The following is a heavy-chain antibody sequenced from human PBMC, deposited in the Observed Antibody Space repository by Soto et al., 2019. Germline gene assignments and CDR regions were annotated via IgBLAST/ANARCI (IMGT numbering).Heavy chain of an antibody. CDR2: ISSSGSTI. V-gene: IGHV3-11*01. D-gene: IGHD6-19*01. Sequence: QVQLVESGGGLLKLGGPLRFSFAASGFPFRDYYMGWFPQVPGKGRGGVQYISSSGSTIYYADSVKGRFTISRDNAKNSLYLQMNSLRAEDTAVYYCAREGPRIAVATTLGYGMDVWGQGTTVTVSS. J-gene: IGHJ6*02. CDR3: AREGPRIAVATTLGYGMDV. CDR1: GFPFRDYY.